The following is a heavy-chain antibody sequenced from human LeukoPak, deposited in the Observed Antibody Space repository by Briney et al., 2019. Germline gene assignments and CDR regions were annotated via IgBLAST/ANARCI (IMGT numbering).Heavy chain of an antibody. Sequence: ASVKVSCKASGYTFTSYDINWVRQATGQGLELMGWMNPNSGNTGYAQKFQGRVTMTRNTSISTAYMELSSLRSEDTAVYYCARDHDYYDSSGTDYWGQGTLVTVSS. J-gene: IGHJ4*02. CDR3: ARDHDYYDSSGTDY. CDR2: MNPNSGNT. V-gene: IGHV1-8*01. CDR1: GYTFTSYD. D-gene: IGHD3-22*01.